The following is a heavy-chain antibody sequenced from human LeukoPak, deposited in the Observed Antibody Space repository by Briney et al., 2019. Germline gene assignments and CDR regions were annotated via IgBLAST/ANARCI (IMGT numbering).Heavy chain of an antibody. V-gene: IGHV4-38-2*02. CDR1: GYSISSGYY. D-gene: IGHD3-10*01. CDR3: ARDGPMVRGKLRWFDP. J-gene: IGHJ5*02. CDR2: IYYSGST. Sequence: PSETLSLTCAVSGYSISSGYYWGWIRQPPGKGLEWIGSIYYSGSTYYNPSLKSRVTISVDTSKNQFSLKLSSVTAADTAVYYCARDGPMVRGKLRWFDPWGQGTLVTVSS.